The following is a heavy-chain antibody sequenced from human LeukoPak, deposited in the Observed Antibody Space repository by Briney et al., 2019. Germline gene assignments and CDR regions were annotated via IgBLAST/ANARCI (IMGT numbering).Heavy chain of an antibody. D-gene: IGHD2-21*02. CDR1: GYTFTSYG. CDR3: ARRCGGDCYAFDN. Sequence: ASVNVSCKASGYTFTSYGISWVRQAPGKGLEWMGWISTYNGNTNYAQKLQGRVTMTTNTSTSTAYMEVRSLRSDDTAVYYCARRCGGDCYAFDNWGQGTLVTVSS. CDR2: ISTYNGNT. V-gene: IGHV1-18*01. J-gene: IGHJ4*02.